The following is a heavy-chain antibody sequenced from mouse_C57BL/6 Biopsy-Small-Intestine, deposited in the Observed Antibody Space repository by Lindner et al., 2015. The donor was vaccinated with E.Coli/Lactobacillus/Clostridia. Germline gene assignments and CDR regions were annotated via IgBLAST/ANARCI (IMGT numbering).Heavy chain of an antibody. CDR2: IYPGSGNT. V-gene: IGHV1-66*01. CDR1: GYSFTSYY. D-gene: IGHD2-3*01. J-gene: IGHJ2*01. Sequence: VQLQESGPELVKPGASVKISCKASGYSFTSYYIHWVKQRPGQGLEWIGWIYPGSGNTKYNEKFKGKATLTADTPSSTAYMQLSSLTSEDSAVYYCGSYDGYYWGQGTTLTVSS. CDR3: GSYDGYY.